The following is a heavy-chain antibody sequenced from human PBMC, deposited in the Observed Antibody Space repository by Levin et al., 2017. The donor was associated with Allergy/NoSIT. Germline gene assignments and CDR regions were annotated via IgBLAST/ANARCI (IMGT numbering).Heavy chain of an antibody. V-gene: IGHV3-53*01. CDR3: ARVPDNGNYYFDY. CDR1: GFTVTRNY. J-gene: IGHJ4*02. D-gene: IGHD4-11*01. CDR2: IYSGGSV. Sequence: PGESLKISCAGSGFTVTRNYVIWVRQAPGKGLEWVSVIYSGGSVYYADSVKGRFTISRDISKNTVYLQMNDLRAEDTAVYFCARVPDNGNYYFDYWGQGTLVTVSS.